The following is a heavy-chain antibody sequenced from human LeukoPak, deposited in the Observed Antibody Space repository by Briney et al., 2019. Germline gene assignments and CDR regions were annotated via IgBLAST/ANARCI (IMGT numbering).Heavy chain of an antibody. D-gene: IGHD6-19*01. J-gene: IGHJ4*02. CDR1: GGSIRSSTYY. CDR3: ARQSDSSGWSTYGY. Sequence: SETLSLTCTVSGGSIRSSTYYWGWLRQPPGKGLEWFGSMCYTGSTYYSPSLKSRVTISVDTSKNQFSLKLSSVTAADTAVYYCARQSDSSGWSTYGYWGQGTLVTVSS. CDR2: MCYTGST. V-gene: IGHV4-39*01.